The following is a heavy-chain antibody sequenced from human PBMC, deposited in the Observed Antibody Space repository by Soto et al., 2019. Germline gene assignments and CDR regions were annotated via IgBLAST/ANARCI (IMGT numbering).Heavy chain of an antibody. Sequence: QVQLQESGPGLVNPSETLSLTCTVSGGSISSYYWSWIRQPPGKGLEWIGYIYYSGSTNYNPSLKSRVTISVDTSKNQFSLKLSSVTAADTAVYYCARVGSGSYWEYYYGMDVWGQGTTVTVSS. D-gene: IGHD3-10*01. J-gene: IGHJ6*02. CDR1: GGSISSYY. CDR3: ARVGSGSYWEYYYGMDV. CDR2: IYYSGST. V-gene: IGHV4-59*01.